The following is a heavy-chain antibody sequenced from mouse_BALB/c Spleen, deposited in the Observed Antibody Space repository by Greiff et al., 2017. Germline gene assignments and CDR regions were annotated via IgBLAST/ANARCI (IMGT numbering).Heavy chain of an antibody. V-gene: IGHV7-3*02. Sequence: EVMLVESGGGLVQPGGSLRLSCATSGFTFTDYYMSWVRQPPGKALEWLGFIRNKANGYTTEYSASVKGRFTISRDNSQSILYLQMNTLRAEDSATYYCARDKGASYAMDYWGQGTSVTVSS. D-gene: IGHD6-1*01. CDR2: IRNKANGYTT. J-gene: IGHJ4*01. CDR3: ARDKGASYAMDY. CDR1: GFTFTDYY.